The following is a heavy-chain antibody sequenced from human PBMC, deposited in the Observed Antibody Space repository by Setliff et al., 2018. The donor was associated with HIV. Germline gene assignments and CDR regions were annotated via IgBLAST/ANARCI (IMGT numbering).Heavy chain of an antibody. CDR1: GSTSRIFT. D-gene: IGHD3-9*01. CDR2: VSSTSRYI. V-gene: IGHV3-21*01. J-gene: IGHJ6*02. Sequence: GGSLRSSCAASGSTSRIFTMSWVRQTPGKGLEWVSSVSSTSRYIDYADSLRGRFTISKDNTKNTLYLQMNSLRAEDTAMYYCAGGGREYDILTGYPRVYYDMDVWGQGTTVTVSS. CDR3: AGGGREYDILTGYPRVYYDMDV.